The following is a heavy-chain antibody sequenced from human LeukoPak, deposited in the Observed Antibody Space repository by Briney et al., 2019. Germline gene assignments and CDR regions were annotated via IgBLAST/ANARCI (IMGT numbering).Heavy chain of an antibody. Sequence: GGSLRLSCAVSGFTSSNAWMNWVRQAPGKGLEWVGRIKSKANGETIDYAAPVKGRFTISRDDSKDTLYLQMNSLKTEDTAMYYCTTTRDICYLNYWGQGTLVTVSS. CDR3: TTTRDICYLNY. CDR2: IKSKANGETI. D-gene: IGHD2-2*01. CDR1: GFTSSNAW. V-gene: IGHV3-15*07. J-gene: IGHJ4*02.